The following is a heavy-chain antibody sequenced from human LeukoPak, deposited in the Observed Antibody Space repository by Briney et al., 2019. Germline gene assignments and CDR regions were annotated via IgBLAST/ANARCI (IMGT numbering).Heavy chain of an antibody. CDR3: ARVQAYDFWSGYTNYYYYGMDV. CDR2: INWNGGST. V-gene: IGHV3-20*04. D-gene: IGHD3-3*01. Sequence: PGGSLRLSCAASGFTFDDYGMSWVRQAPGKGLEWVSGINWNGGSTGYADSVKGRFTISRDNAKNSLYLQMNSLRAEDTALYYCARVQAYDFWSGYTNYYYYGMDVWGQGTTVTVSS. CDR1: GFTFDDYG. J-gene: IGHJ6*02.